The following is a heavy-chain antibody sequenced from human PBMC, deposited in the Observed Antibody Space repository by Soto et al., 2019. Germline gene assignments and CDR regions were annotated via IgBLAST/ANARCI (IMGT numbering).Heavy chain of an antibody. CDR1: GGSFSGYY. D-gene: IGHD1-1*01. V-gene: IGHV4-34*01. CDR2: INHSGSP. J-gene: IGHJ5*02. Sequence: SETLSLTCAVYGGSFSGYYWSWLRQPPGKGLEWIGEINHSGSPNYNPSLKSRVTISVDTSKNQFSLKMTSVTAADTAVYYCATANWSHHYFDPWGQGTLVTVSA. CDR3: ATANWSHHYFDP.